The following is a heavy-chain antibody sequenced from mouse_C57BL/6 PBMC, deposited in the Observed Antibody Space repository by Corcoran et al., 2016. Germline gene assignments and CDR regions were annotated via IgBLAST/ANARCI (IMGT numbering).Heavy chain of an antibody. CDR2: INPNNGGT. V-gene: IGHV1-26*01. CDR1: GYTFTDYY. D-gene: IGHD1-1*01. Sequence: EVQLQQSGPELVKPGASVKISCKASGYTFTDYYMNWVKQSHGKSLEWIGDINPNNGGTSYNQKFKGKATLTVDKSSSTAYMELRSLTSEDSAVYYCARVYYGSKVWYFDVWGTGTTVTVSS. J-gene: IGHJ1*03. CDR3: ARVYYGSKVWYFDV.